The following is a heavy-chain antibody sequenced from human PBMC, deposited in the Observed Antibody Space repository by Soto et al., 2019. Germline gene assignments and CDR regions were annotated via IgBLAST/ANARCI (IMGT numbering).Heavy chain of an antibody. Sequence: QVLLVHSGAEEKKPGASVKVSCKASGYTFTGYSMHWVRQAPGQRREWMGWINAGNGNTKYLQKFQGRVTITRDTSASTAYMELSILRSEDTAVYYCERALAVPAAFDYGGQGTLVTVSS. V-gene: IGHV1-3*05. CDR1: GYTFTGYS. D-gene: IGHD6-19*01. CDR2: INAGNGNT. J-gene: IGHJ4*02. CDR3: ERALAVPAAFDY.